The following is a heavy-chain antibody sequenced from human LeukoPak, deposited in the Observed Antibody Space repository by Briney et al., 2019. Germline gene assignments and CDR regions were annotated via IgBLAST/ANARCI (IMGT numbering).Heavy chain of an antibody. CDR1: GGSFSGYY. D-gene: IGHD5-24*01. CDR2: INHSGST. V-gene: IGHV4-34*01. CDR3: ARGTWPFDY. J-gene: IGHJ4*02. Sequence: SETLSLTCAVYGGSFSGYYWSCIRQPPGKGLEWIGEINHSGSTNYNPSLKSRVTISVDTSKNQFSLKLSSVTAADTAVYYCARGTWPFDYWGQGTLVTVSS.